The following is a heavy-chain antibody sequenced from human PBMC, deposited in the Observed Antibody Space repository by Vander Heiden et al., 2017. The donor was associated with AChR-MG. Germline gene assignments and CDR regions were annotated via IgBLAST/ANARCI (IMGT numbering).Heavy chain of an antibody. Sequence: QVQLVESGGGVVQPGRSLRLSCAASGFTFSSYGMHWFRQAPGKGLEWVAVISYDGSNKYYADSVKVRFTISRDNSKNTLYLQMNSLRAEDTAVYYCAKDLSWFGELSNGMDVWGQGTTVTVSS. J-gene: IGHJ6*02. CDR2: ISYDGSNK. CDR3: AKDLSWFGELSNGMDV. V-gene: IGHV3-30*18. D-gene: IGHD3-10*01. CDR1: GFTFSSYG.